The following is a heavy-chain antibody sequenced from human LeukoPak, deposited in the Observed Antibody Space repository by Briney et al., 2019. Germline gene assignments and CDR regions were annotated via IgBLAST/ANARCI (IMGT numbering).Heavy chain of an antibody. J-gene: IGHJ4*02. CDR2: ISGSGGST. D-gene: IGHD3-22*01. CDR3: AKDSGHYYDSSGYYY. Sequence: GGSLRLSCVASGFTFSSYAMSWVRQAPGKGLEWVSAISGSGGSTYYADSVKGRFTISRDNSKNTLYLQMNSLRAEDTAVYYCAKDSGHYYDSSGYYYWGQGTLVTVSS. V-gene: IGHV3-23*01. CDR1: GFTFSSYA.